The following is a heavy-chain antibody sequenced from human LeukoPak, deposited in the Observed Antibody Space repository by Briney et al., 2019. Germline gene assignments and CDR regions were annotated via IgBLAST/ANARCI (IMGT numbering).Heavy chain of an antibody. CDR3: ARDRGYSNFDY. V-gene: IGHV3-7*01. Sequence: GGPLRLSCAASGFGFSNYWMSWVRQAPGKGLEWVANMNEDGSEKNYVDSVKGRFTISRDNAQDSLYLQMNSLRAEDTAVYYCARDRGYSNFDYWGQGTLLTVS. CDR1: GFGFSNYW. J-gene: IGHJ4*02. D-gene: IGHD4-11*01. CDR2: MNEDGSEK.